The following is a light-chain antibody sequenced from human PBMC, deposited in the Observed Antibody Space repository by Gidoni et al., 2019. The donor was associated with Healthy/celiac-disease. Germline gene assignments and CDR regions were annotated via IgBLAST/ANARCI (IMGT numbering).Light chain of an antibody. CDR2: YAS. V-gene: IGKV1D-43*01. CDR1: PGISSY. CDR3: QQYYSTPQGFT. J-gene: IGKJ3*01. Sequence: AIRMTQSPFSLSASVGDRVTITCWASPGISSYLAWYQQKPAKAPKLFIHYASSLQSGVPSRFSGSGSGTDYTLTISSLQPEDFATYYCQQYYSTPQGFTFGPGTKVDIK.